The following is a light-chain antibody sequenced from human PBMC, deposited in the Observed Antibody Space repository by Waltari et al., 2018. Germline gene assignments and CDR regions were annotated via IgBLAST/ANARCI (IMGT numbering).Light chain of an antibody. J-gene: IGKJ4*01. CDR2: GAS. Sequence: DIQMTQSPSSLSAAVGDRVTITCRARQGIGNYLAWYQQKPGKAPKLLIYGASTLQSGVPSRFSGSGSGTDFTHTISRLQPEDVATYYCQKYNSVPLTFGGGTKVEIK. CDR3: QKYNSVPLT. V-gene: IGKV1-27*01. CDR1: QGIGNY.